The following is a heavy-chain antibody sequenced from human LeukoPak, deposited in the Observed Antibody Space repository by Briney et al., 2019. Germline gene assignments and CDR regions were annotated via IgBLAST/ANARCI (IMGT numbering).Heavy chain of an antibody. D-gene: IGHD3-10*01. Sequence: GGSLRLSCAASGFTFSRYDMSWVRQAPGKGLEWVSSISGSGGSTYYADSVKGRFTISRDNAKNSLYLQMNSLRAEDTALYYCARVQDYYGSGSYYNRYYYYYYYMDVWGKGTTVTVSS. CDR2: ISGSGGST. CDR3: ARVQDYYGSGSYYNRYYYYYYYMDV. V-gene: IGHV3-23*01. J-gene: IGHJ6*03. CDR1: GFTFSRYD.